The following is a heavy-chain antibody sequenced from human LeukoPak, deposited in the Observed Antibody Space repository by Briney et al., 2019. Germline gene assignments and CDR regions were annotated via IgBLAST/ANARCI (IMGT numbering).Heavy chain of an antibody. CDR1: GFTFSNYA. D-gene: IGHD4/OR15-4a*01. CDR3: ARLDYLNAAFDI. V-gene: IGHV3-69-1*01. Sequence: PGGSLRLSCAASGFTFSNYAVMWVRQAPGQGLEWVSAITSGGAPRYADSVKGRFTISRDNAKNSLYLQMNSLRAEDTAVYYCARLDYLNAAFDIWGQGTMVTVSS. J-gene: IGHJ3*02. CDR2: ITSGGAP.